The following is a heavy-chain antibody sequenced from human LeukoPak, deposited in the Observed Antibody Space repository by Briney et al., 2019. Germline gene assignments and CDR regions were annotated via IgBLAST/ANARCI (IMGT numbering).Heavy chain of an antibody. D-gene: IGHD1-26*01. J-gene: IGHJ4*02. V-gene: IGHV3-74*01. CDR3: ARESPLVGATIDY. CDR1: GFTFSSYW. Sequence: GGSLRLSCAASGFTFSSYWMHWFRQAPGKGLVWVSRINIDGSSTTYADSVKGRFTISRDNAKNTLYLQMNSLGAEDTAVYYCARESPLVGATIDYWGQGTLVTVSS. CDR2: INIDGSST.